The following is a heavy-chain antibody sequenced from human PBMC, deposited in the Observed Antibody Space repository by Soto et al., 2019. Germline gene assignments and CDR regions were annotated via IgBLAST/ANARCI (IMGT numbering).Heavy chain of an antibody. CDR1: GVSITGSY. V-gene: IGHV4-59*01. CDR2: VYHSGTT. J-gene: IGHJ4*02. CDR3: ARDMPYGAGRLAGCDY. D-gene: IGHD6-19*01. Sequence: KSSETLSLTCSVSGVSITGSYWSWIRQPPGKTLEWIGYVYHSGTTTYNPSLKSRVSISVDTSKNQFSLRLTSVIAADTAVYYCARDMPYGAGRLAGCDYWGQGLLLTVYS.